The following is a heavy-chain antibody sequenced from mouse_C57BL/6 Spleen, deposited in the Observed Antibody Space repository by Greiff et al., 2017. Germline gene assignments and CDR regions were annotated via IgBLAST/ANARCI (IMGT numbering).Heavy chain of an antibody. CDR3: ARDGGGCGYFDY. CDR2: ISDGGSYT. CDR1: GFTFSSYA. Sequence: EVQGVESGGGLVKPGGSLKLSCAASGFTFSSYAMSWVRQTPEKRLEWVATISDGGSYTYYPDDVKGRFTISRDNAKNNLYLQRSHLKSEDTAMYYCARDGGGCGYFDYWGQGTTLTVSS. D-gene: IGHD3-3*01. V-gene: IGHV5-4*01. J-gene: IGHJ2*01.